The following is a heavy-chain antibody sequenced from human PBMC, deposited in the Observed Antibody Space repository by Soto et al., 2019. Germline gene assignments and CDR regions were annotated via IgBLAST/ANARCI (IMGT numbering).Heavy chain of an antibody. J-gene: IGHJ6*02. CDR3: NAAGVRGVVMSGMDV. CDR2: IRSNADGGTV. CDR1: GFSFSKAW. V-gene: IGHV3-15*01. Sequence: VESGGGLVKPGGSLSLSCRTYGFSFSKAWMRWVRQAPGKGLEWVGRIRSNADGGTVEYAAPVKGRFIISRDDSTTTLYLQMNSLDTEDTGVYYCNAAGVRGVVMSGMDVWGQGTAVTVSS. D-gene: IGHD3-10*01.